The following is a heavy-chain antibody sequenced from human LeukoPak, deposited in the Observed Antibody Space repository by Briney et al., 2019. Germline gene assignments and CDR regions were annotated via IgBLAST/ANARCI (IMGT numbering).Heavy chain of an antibody. CDR2: ISGSGGST. CDR1: GFTFSSYA. J-gene: IGHJ4*02. D-gene: IGHD6-25*01. Sequence: GGSLRLSCAASGFTFSSYAMSWVRQAPGKGLEWVSAISGSGGSTYYADSVKGRFTISRDNAKNSLYLQMNSLRAEDTAVYYCARDLGSGWPALGYWGQGTLVTVSS. V-gene: IGHV3-23*01. CDR3: ARDLGSGWPALGY.